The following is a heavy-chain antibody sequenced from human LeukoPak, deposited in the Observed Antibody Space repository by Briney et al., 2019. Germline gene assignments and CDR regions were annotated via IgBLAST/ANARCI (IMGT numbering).Heavy chain of an antibody. D-gene: IGHD2-15*01. V-gene: IGHV1-69*05. CDR3: ANRIPGHPAEDAFDI. CDR1: GGTFSSYA. J-gene: IGHJ3*02. Sequence: ASVKVSCKASGGTFSSYAISWVRQAPGQGLEWMGRIIPIFGTANYAQKLQGRVTITTDESTSTAYMELSSLRSEDTAVYYCANRIPGHPAEDAFDIWGQGTMVTCSS. CDR2: IIPIFGTA.